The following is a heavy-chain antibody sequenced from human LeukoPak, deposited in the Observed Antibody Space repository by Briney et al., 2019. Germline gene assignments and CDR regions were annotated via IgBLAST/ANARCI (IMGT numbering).Heavy chain of an antibody. CDR1: GDSVTSGI. CDR3: ARDLHGSRGEFDY. V-gene: IGHV6-1*01. Sequence: SQTLSLTCAISGDSVTSGIWNWIRQSPSRGLEWLGRTYHWSKWFNDYAVSVESRMTINADTSRNQFSLQLNSVTPEDTAVYYCARDLHGSRGEFDYWGQGTLVTVSS. D-gene: IGHD3-16*01. J-gene: IGHJ4*02. CDR2: TYHWSKWFN.